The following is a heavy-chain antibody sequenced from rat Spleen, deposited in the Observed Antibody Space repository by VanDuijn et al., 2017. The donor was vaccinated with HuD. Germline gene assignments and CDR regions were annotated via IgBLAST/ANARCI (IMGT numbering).Heavy chain of an antibody. CDR2: IINDGSRP. J-gene: IGHJ4*01. Sequence: EVQLVESGGGLVQPGRSLKLSCAASGFTFSDYNMAWVRQAPKKGLEWVATIINDGSRPYYRDSVKVQFTISRDNAKSTLYLQMDSLRSEDTATYYCARPKGYYVMDAWGQGASVTVSS. V-gene: IGHV5S10*01. CDR3: ARPKGYYVMDA. CDR1: GFTFSDYN.